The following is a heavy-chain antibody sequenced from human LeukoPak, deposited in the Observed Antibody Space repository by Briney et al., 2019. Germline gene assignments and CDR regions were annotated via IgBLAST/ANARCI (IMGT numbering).Heavy chain of an antibody. CDR3: VTGHYDSRMYFDL. Sequence: PGGSLRLSCTASGFTFSTYWIHWVRQAPGKGLVWVSQIKFDGTLASYADSVKGRFTISRDNANSTLYLQMNSLGTEDTAVYYCVTGHYDSRMYFDLWGRGTLVTVSS. CDR2: IKFDGTLA. J-gene: IGHJ2*01. CDR1: GFTFSTYW. D-gene: IGHD3-16*01. V-gene: IGHV3-74*01.